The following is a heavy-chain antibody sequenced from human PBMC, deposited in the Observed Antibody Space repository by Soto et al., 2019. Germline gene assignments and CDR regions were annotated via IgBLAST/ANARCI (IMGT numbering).Heavy chain of an antibody. V-gene: IGHV4-31*03. CDR3: ARFQYYYDSSGRWGFDY. CDR2: IYYSGST. D-gene: IGHD3-22*01. CDR1: GGSISSGGYY. Sequence: QVQLQESGPGLVKPSQTLSLTCTVSGGSISSGGYYWSWIRQHPGKGLEWIGYIYYSGSTYYNPSLQSRVTISVDTSKKQFSLKLSSVTAADTAVYYRARFQYYYDSSGRWGFDYWGQGTLVTVSS. J-gene: IGHJ4*02.